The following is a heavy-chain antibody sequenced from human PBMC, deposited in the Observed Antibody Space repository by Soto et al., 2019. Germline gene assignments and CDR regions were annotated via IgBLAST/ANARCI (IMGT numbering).Heavy chain of an antibody. V-gene: IGHV4-59*01. Sequence: PSETLSLTCTVSSSSSSGYFWSWIRQPPWKGLEWIGSAHHSGNTNYNPSLQSRVAISLDTSRNLLSLKMTSVTAADTALYYCARAVLDYGQIGGYFDLWARGTLVTVSS. J-gene: IGHJ2*01. CDR1: SSSSSGYF. D-gene: IGHD4-17*01. CDR2: AHHSGNT. CDR3: ARAVLDYGQIGGYFDL.